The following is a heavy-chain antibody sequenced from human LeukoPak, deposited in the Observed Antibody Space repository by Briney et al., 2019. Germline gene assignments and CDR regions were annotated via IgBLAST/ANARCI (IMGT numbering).Heavy chain of an antibody. V-gene: IGHV4-31*03. D-gene: IGHD6-13*01. Sequence: MPSETLSLTCTVSGGSISSAGYYWSWIRQRPGKGLEWMGFIYYSGTTYYNPSLKSRVFISLNTSQNQVSLQLSSVTAADTAIYYCVRATGGAAAADFDPWGQGTLVTVSS. CDR2: IYYSGTT. J-gene: IGHJ5*02. CDR3: VRATGGAAAADFDP. CDR1: GGSISSAGYY.